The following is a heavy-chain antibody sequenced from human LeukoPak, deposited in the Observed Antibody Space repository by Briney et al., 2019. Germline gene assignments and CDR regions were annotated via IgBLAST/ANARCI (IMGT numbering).Heavy chain of an antibody. V-gene: IGHV3-15*05. D-gene: IGHD3-10*01. CDR3: TTVTLRPVGL. CDR1: GFSFTNAW. Sequence: PGGSLRLSCAASGFSFTNAWMSWVRQAPGKGLEWVGRIKSKTDGGTIDYAAPVKGRFTISRDDSKNTLFLQMNSLKIEDTAVYYCTTVTLRPVGLWGQRTLVTVSS. CDR2: IKSKTDGGTI. J-gene: IGHJ4*02.